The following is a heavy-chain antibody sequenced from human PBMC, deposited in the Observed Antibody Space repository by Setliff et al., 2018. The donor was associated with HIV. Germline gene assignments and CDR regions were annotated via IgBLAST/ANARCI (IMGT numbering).Heavy chain of an antibody. CDR2: VFHSGST. CDR3: ARGSSTIAARPEFDP. Sequence: SETLSLTCAVSGYSVTYGYYWGWIRQPPGKGLEWIGSVFHSGSTYYNPSLKSRVTISVDTSKNQFPLNLSSVTAADTAIYYCARGSSTIAARPEFDPWGQGTQVTVSS. D-gene: IGHD6-6*01. V-gene: IGHV4-38-2*01. CDR1: GYSVTYGYY. J-gene: IGHJ5*02.